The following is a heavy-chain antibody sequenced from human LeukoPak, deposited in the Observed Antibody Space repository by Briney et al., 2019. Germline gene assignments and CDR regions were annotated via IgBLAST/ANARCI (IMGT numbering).Heavy chain of an antibody. V-gene: IGHV3-21*01. CDR1: GFTFSSYS. Sequence: GSLRLSCAASGFTFSSYSMNWVRQAPGKGLEWVSSISSSSSYIYYADSVKGRFTISRDNAKNSLYLQMNSLRAEDTAVYYCARGISRRGYDSSAPRDYWGQGTLVTVSS. CDR2: ISSSSSYI. J-gene: IGHJ4*02. CDR3: ARGISRRGYDSSAPRDY. D-gene: IGHD3-22*01.